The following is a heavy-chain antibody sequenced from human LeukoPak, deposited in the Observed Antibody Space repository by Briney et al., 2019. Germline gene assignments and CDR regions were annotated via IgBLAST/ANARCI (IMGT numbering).Heavy chain of an antibody. J-gene: IGHJ4*02. CDR2: IYYSGST. CDR1: GGSISSGDYY. V-gene: IGHV4-30-4*01. Sequence: SQTLSLTCTVSGGSISSGDYYWSWIRQPPGTGLEWIGYIYYSGSTYYNPSLKSRVTISVDTSKNQFSLKLSSVTAADTAVYHCARAPGDYYDSSGYAYYFDYWGQGTLVTVSS. D-gene: IGHD3-22*01. CDR3: ARAPGDYYDSSGYAYYFDY.